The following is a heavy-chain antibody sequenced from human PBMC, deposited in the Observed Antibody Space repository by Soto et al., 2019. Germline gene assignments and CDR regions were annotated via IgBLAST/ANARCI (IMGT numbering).Heavy chain of an antibody. J-gene: IGHJ6*02. V-gene: IGHV1-69*13. CDR3: ARVQMVSFGSSQYYYGMDF. Sequence: SVKVSCKASGGTFSSYAISWVRQAPGQGLEWMGGIIPIFGTANYAQKFQGRVTITADESTSTAYMELSSLRSEDTAVYYCARVQMVSFGSSQYYYGMDFWGQGTTVTVSS. CDR1: GGTFSSYA. CDR2: IIPIFGTA. D-gene: IGHD6-13*01.